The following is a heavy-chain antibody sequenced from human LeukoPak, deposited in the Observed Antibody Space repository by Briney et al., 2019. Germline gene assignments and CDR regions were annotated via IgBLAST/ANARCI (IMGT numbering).Heavy chain of an antibody. CDR1: GFTFSSYW. CDR2: ISGSGGST. D-gene: IGHD2-2*01. CDR3: AKAQLGYCSSTSCYLGGFDY. V-gene: IGHV3-23*01. J-gene: IGHJ4*02. Sequence: PGGSLRLSCAASGFTFSSYWMSWVRQAPGKGLEWVSAISGSGGSTYYADSVKGRFTISRDNSKNTLYLQMNSLRAEDTAVYYCAKAQLGYCSSTSCYLGGFDYWGQGTLVTVSS.